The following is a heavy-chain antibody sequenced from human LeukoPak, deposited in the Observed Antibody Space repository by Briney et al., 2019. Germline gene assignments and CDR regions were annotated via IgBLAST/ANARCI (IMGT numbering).Heavy chain of an antibody. J-gene: IGHJ2*01. CDR1: GGSMNNYF. CDR2: ISYSGRT. CDR3: ARLTPSGFYGSGGPYVRQADYWYFDL. V-gene: IGHV4-59*01. Sequence: SETLSLTCTVSGGSMNNYFWSWIRQPPGKALEWIGYISYSGRTDHNPSLKSRVTLSLDTSRDQFSLNLTSLTAADTAVYYCARLTPSGFYGSGGPYVRQADYWYFDLWGRGTLVTVSS. D-gene: IGHD2-15*01.